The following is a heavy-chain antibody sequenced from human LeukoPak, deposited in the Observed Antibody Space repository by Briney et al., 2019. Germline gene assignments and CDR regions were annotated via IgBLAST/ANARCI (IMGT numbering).Heavy chain of an antibody. CDR1: GYTFTSYG. J-gene: IGHJ5*02. D-gene: IGHD6-19*01. CDR2: ISGYNGNT. V-gene: IGHV1-18*01. CDR3: TRKQWLNWFDP. Sequence: ASVKVSCKASGYTFTSYGISWVRQAPGQGLEWMGWISGYNGNTNYAQKFQGRVTMTIDTSTSTLYMELSSLRSEDTAVYFCTRKQWLNWFDPWGQGTLVTVSS.